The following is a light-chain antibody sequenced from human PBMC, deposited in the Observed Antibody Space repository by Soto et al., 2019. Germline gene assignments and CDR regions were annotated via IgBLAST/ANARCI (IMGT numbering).Light chain of an antibody. Sequence: DIQMTQSPSTLSAYVGDRVTITCRASQSISSWLAWYQQKPGKAPKLLIYKASSLESGVPSRFSGSGSGKEFTLTISSLQPDDFATYYCQQYNSYSSWTFGHGTKVEIK. CDR2: KAS. J-gene: IGKJ1*01. CDR1: QSISSW. CDR3: QQYNSYSSWT. V-gene: IGKV1-5*03.